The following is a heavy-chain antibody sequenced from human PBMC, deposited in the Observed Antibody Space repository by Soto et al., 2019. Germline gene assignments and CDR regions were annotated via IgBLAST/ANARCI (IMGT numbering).Heavy chain of an antibody. J-gene: IGHJ6*02. CDR2: ISYDGSNK. CDR3: AKSETPGYCYYYCMDV. V-gene: IGHV3-30*18. Sequence: QVQLVESGGGVVQPGRSLRLSCAASGFTFSSYGMHWVRQAPGKGLEWVAVISYDGSNKYYADSVKGRFTISRDNSKNTLYLQINSLRAEDTAVYYCAKSETPGYCYYYCMDVWGQGTTVTVSS. CDR1: GFTFSSYG.